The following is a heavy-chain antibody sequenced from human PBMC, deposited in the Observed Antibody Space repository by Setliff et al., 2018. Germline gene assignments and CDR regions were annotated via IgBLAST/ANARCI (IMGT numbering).Heavy chain of an antibody. CDR3: TRDYGFCSGGSCSYYGMDV. Sequence: GGSLRLSCVASGFTFSRYWMSWVRQAPGKGLEWVSAISGSGGSTYYADSVKGRFTISRDNSKNTLYLQMNSLRADDTAVYYCTRDYGFCSGGSCSYYGMDVWGQGTTVTVSS. CDR2: ISGSGGST. V-gene: IGHV3-23*01. J-gene: IGHJ6*02. D-gene: IGHD2-15*01. CDR1: GFTFSRYW.